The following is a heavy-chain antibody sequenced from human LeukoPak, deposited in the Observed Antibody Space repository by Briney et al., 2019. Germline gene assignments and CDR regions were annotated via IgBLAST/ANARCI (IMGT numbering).Heavy chain of an antibody. D-gene: IGHD6-13*01. V-gene: IGHV3-30*02. Sequence: GGSLRLSCAASGFTFSSYGMHWVRQAPGKGLEWVAFIRYDGSNKYYADSVKGRFTISRDNSKNTLYLQMNSLRAEDTAVYYCARGPFYSSSPFDYWGQGTLVTVSS. J-gene: IGHJ4*02. CDR1: GFTFSSYG. CDR2: IRYDGSNK. CDR3: ARGPFYSSSPFDY.